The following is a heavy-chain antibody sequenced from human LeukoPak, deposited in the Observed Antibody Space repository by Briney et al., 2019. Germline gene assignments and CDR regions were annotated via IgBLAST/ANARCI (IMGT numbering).Heavy chain of an antibody. J-gene: IGHJ3*02. D-gene: IGHD3-22*01. CDR3: ASPTSTMIDAFDI. V-gene: IGHV4-39*01. CDR1: GGSISSSSYY. Sequence: PSETLSLTCTVSGGSISSSSYYSGWLRQPPGKGLEWIGRMYYSGSTYYPRYLKSPATISVHTSNNRFSLTLSSVTARDTAVYYCASPTSTMIDAFDIWGQGAMVTVSS. CDR2: MYYSGST.